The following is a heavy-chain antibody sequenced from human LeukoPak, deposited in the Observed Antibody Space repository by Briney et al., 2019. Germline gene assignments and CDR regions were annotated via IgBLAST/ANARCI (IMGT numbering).Heavy chain of an antibody. CDR1: GFTFSDFP. Sequence: GGSLRLSCAASGFTFSDFPMIWVRQAPGKGLEWVPSIFPSSDEIHYADSVKGRFTISRDNSRSTLSLQMDSLRAEDTATYYCATYRQIQVPFEFWGQGTLVTVSS. CDR2: IFPSSDEI. D-gene: IGHD5-18*01. V-gene: IGHV3-23*01. J-gene: IGHJ4*02. CDR3: ATYRQIQVPFEF.